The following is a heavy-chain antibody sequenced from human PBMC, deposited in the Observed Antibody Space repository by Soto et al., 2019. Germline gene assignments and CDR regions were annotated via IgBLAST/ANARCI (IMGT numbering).Heavy chain of an antibody. Sequence: ETLSLTCTVSGGSISSYYWSWIRQPAGKGLEWIGRFYTSGSTNYNPSLKSRVAMSVDTSKNQFSLKLSSATAADTAVYYCARDFYDFWSGSLLYYFDYWGQGTLVTVSS. V-gene: IGHV4-4*07. D-gene: IGHD3-3*01. CDR3: ARDFYDFWSGSLLYYFDY. CDR1: GGSISSYY. CDR2: FYTSGST. J-gene: IGHJ4*02.